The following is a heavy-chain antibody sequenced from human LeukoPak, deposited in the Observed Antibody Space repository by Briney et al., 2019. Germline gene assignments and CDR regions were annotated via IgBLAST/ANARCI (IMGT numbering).Heavy chain of an antibody. Sequence: PGGSLRLSCAASGFTFSSYGMHWVRQAPGKGREWVAVISYGGSNKYYADSVKGRFTISRDNSKNTLYLQMNSLRAEDTAVYYCATLVVVAATDPDAFDIWGQGTMVTVSS. CDR1: GFTFSSYG. V-gene: IGHV3-30*03. CDR2: ISYGGSNK. J-gene: IGHJ3*02. D-gene: IGHD2-15*01. CDR3: ATLVVVAATDPDAFDI.